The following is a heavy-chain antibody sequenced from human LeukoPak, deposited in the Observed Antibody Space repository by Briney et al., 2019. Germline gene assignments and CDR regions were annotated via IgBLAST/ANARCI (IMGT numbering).Heavy chain of an antibody. Sequence: SQTLSLTCTVSGGSISSGGYYWSWIRQHPGKGLEWIGSLYYSGSTYYNPSLKSRVTISVDTSKNQFSLKLSSVTAADTAVYYCARVEYSSSLYYYYYYGMDVWGQGTTVTDSS. CDR1: GGSISSGGYY. CDR3: ARVEYSSSLYYYYYYGMDV. CDR2: LYYSGST. J-gene: IGHJ6*02. V-gene: IGHV4-31*03. D-gene: IGHD6-6*01.